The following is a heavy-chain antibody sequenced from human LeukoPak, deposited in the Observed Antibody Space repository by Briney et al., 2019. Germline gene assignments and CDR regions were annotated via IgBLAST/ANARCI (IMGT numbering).Heavy chain of an antibody. Sequence: SETLSLTCAVSGGSISSSNWWSWVRQPPGKGLEWIGEIYHSGSTNYNPSLKSRVTISVDKSKNQFSLKLSSVTAADTAVYYCARGVVAAPQTFDYWGQGTLVAVSS. V-gene: IGHV4-4*02. J-gene: IGHJ4*02. CDR2: IYHSGST. CDR3: ARGVVAAPQTFDY. CDR1: GGSISSSNW. D-gene: IGHD2-15*01.